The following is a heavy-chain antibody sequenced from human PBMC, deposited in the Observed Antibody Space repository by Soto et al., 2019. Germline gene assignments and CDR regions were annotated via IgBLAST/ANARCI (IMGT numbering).Heavy chain of an antibody. V-gene: IGHV3-23*01. J-gene: IGHJ3*02. CDR3: AKSRIWFGESDAFDI. CDR1: GFTFSTFA. D-gene: IGHD3-10*01. Sequence: EVELLESGGGVVQPGGSLRLSCAASGFTFSTFAMSWVRQAPGKGLEWVSAINGSGASTYYADSVKGRFTISRDNSKNTLYVQMNSLRAEDTAVYYCAKSRIWFGESDAFDIWGQGTMVTVSS. CDR2: INGSGAST.